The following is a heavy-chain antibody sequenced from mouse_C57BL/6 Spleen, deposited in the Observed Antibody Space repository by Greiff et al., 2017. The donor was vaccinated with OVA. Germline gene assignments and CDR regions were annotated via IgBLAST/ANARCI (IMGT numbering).Heavy chain of an antibody. J-gene: IGHJ1*03. V-gene: IGHV1-85*01. CDR2: IYPRDGST. CDR1: GYPFTSYD. CDR3: ARSSYYGSSDWYFGV. Sequence: QVQLQQSGPELVKPGASVKLSCKASGYPFTSYDINWVKQRPGQGLEWIGWIYPRDGSTRSNEKFKGKATLTVDTSSSTAYMELHSRTSEDSAVYFCARSSYYGSSDWYFGVWGTGTTVTVSS. D-gene: IGHD1-1*01.